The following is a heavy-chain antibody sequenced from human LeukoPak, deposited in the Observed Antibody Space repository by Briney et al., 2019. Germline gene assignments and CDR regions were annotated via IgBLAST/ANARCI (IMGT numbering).Heavy chain of an antibody. CDR1: GGSISSGGYH. J-gene: IGHJ5*02. Sequence: SETLSLTCTVSGGSISSGGYHWSWIRQHPGKGLEWIGYIYYSGSTYYNPSLKSRVTISVDTSKNQFSLKLSSVTAADTAVYYCARGGVSSSSWYNWFDPWGQGTLVTVSS. D-gene: IGHD6-13*01. V-gene: IGHV4-31*03. CDR2: IYYSGST. CDR3: ARGGVSSSSWYNWFDP.